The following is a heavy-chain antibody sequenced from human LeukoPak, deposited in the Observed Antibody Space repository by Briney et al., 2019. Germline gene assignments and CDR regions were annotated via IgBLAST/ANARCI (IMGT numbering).Heavy chain of an antibody. CDR1: GFPFNIYG. CDR3: LTEDTPTVYDY. Sequence: PGRSLRLSCAASGFPFNIYGLHWVRQAPGKGLEWVALISFDGGVRYYADSVKGRFTISRDNSKNTLYLQMNSLRSEDSAVYYCLTEDTPTVYDYWGQGTLVTVSS. V-gene: IGHV3-30*03. J-gene: IGHJ4*02. CDR2: ISFDGGVR. D-gene: IGHD5-18*01.